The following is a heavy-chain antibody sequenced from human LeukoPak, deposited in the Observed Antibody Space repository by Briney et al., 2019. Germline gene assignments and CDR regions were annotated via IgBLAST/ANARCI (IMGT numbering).Heavy chain of an antibody. CDR1: GFTFSSYA. V-gene: IGHV3-23*01. CDR3: AKWSYGSPDVDF. Sequence: GGTLRLSCAASGFTFSSYALSWVRQAPGEGLEWVSAISGSAVPHYADSVKGRFTISRDNSKDTLYLQMNSLRADDTAVYYCAKWSYGSPDVDFWGQGTLVTVSS. CDR2: ISGSAVP. J-gene: IGHJ4*02. D-gene: IGHD3-10*01.